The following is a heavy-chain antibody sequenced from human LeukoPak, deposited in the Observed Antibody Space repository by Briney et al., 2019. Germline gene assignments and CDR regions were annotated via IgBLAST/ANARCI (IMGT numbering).Heavy chain of an antibody. D-gene: IGHD5-12*01. CDR1: GFTFSSYS. CDR3: ARDPGYAAESDY. V-gene: IGHV3-21*01. Sequence: GGSLRLSCAASGFTFSSYSMNWVRQAPAKGLEWVSSISSSSSYIYYADSVKGRFTISRDNAKNSLYLQMNSLRAEDTAVYYCARDPGYAAESDYWGQGTLVTVSS. CDR2: ISSSSSYI. J-gene: IGHJ4*02.